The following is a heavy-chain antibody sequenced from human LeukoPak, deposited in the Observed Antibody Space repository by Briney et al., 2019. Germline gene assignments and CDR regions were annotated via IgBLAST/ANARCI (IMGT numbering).Heavy chain of an antibody. CDR2: IYTSGST. Sequence: PSETLSLTCTVSGYSISSGYYWGWIRQPPGKGLEWIGRIYTSGSTDYNPSLRSRVTMSVDTSKNQLSLKLSSVTAADTAVYYCARDSYEPIWGQGTTVTVSS. D-gene: IGHD5-12*01. CDR1: GYSISSGYY. CDR3: ARDSYEPI. V-gene: IGHV4-38-2*02. J-gene: IGHJ3*02.